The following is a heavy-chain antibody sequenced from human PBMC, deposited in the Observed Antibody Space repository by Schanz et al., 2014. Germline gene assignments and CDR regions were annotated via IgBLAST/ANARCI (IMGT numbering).Heavy chain of an antibody. CDR1: GFTFRDYY. V-gene: IGHV3-11*05. J-gene: IGHJ4*02. Sequence: VQLLESGGGLIQPGGSLRLSCAASGFTFRDYYMSWIRQAPGKGLEWVSDISSGSSYANYADSVKGRFTISRDNAKNSLYLQMNSLRAEDTAVYYCAKDLLYGAPMPLNHLDYWGQGTLVTVSS. CDR3: AKDLLYGAPMPLNHLDY. CDR2: ISSGSSYA. D-gene: IGHD2-2*01.